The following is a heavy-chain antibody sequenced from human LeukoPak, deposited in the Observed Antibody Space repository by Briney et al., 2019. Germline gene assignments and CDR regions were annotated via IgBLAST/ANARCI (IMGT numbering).Heavy chain of an antibody. D-gene: IGHD3-16*02. J-gene: IGHJ3*02. CDR1: GYSFTSYW. CDR3: ARQSGIMITFGRVIAPDI. V-gene: IGHV5-51*01. Sequence: GESLKISCKGSGYSFTSYWIGWVRQMPGKGLEWMGIIYPGDSDTRYSPSFQGQVTISADKSISTAYLQWSSLKASDTAMYYCARQSGIMITFGRVIAPDIWGQGTMVTVSS. CDR2: IYPGDSDT.